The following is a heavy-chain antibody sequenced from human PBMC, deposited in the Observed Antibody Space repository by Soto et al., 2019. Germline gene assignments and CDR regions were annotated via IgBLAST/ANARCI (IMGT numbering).Heavy chain of an antibody. D-gene: IGHD3-16*01. J-gene: IGHJ4*02. CDR1: GFTFAKNT. CDR3: GKGGWGSACDY. CDR2: ITDSGVNT. V-gene: IGHV3-23*01. Sequence: EVQLLESGGGLVQPGGSLRLSCKASGFTFAKNTMSWVRQAPGKGLEWVSSITDSGVNTYYADSVKGRFTISRDNSKNTLYVQMNRLRGEDRAAYYCGKGGWGSACDYWGQGTLVTVSS.